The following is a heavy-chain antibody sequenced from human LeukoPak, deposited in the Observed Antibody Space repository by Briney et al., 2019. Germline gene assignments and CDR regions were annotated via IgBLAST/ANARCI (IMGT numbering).Heavy chain of an antibody. CDR3: ARVITMARGVILPVSGFDY. J-gene: IGHJ4*02. V-gene: IGHV1-18*01. CDR1: GYSFTSYG. CDR2: INTYNGNT. Sequence: ASVKVSCKASGYSFTSYGISWVRQAPGQGLEWMGWINTYNGNTNYAQNVQGRVTMTTDTATSTAYMELRSLRSDDTAVYFCARVITMARGVILPVSGFDYWGQGTLVTVSS. D-gene: IGHD3-10*01.